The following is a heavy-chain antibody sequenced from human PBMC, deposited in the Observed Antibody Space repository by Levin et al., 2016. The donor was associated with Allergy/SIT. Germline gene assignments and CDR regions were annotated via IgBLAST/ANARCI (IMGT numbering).Heavy chain of an antibody. J-gene: IGHJ4*02. CDR3: ASLPLYGSGWFH. Sequence: GSLRLSCTVSGGSIRNYYWSWIRQPPGKGLEWIGYIYYSGTANYNPSLRSRVTISVDTSKNQFSLKLSSVTAADTAVYYCASLPLYGSGWFHWGQGTLVTVSS. CDR1: GGSIRNYY. V-gene: IGHV4-59*01. D-gene: IGHD6-19*01. CDR2: IYYSGTA.